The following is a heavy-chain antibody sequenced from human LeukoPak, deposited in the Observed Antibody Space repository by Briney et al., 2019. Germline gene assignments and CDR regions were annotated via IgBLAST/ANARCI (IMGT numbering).Heavy chain of an antibody. J-gene: IGHJ4*02. D-gene: IGHD5-18*01. V-gene: IGHV5-51*01. Sequence: GESLKISCKGSGYSLTSYWIGWVRQMPGKGLEWMGIIYPGDSDTRYSPSFQGQVTISADKSISTAYLQWSSLKASDTAMYYCASCPMDLYSYGCGGLDYWGQGTLVTVSS. CDR2: IYPGDSDT. CDR1: GYSLTSYW. CDR3: ASCPMDLYSYGCGGLDY.